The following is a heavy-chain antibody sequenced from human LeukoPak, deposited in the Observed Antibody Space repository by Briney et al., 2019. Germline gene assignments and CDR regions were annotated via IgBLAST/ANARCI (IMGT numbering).Heavy chain of an antibody. CDR2: ICHSGYT. CDR3: ARDTERGRHDY. J-gene: IGHJ4*02. V-gene: IGHV4-38-2*02. CDR1: GYSISSGYC. D-gene: IGHD3-16*01. Sequence: PSETLSLTCSVSGYSISSGYCWGGIRQPPGKGLEWIGSICHSGYTYYNPSLKSRVTISVDTSKNQFSLRLSSVTAADTAVYYCARDTERGRHDYWGQGILVTVSS.